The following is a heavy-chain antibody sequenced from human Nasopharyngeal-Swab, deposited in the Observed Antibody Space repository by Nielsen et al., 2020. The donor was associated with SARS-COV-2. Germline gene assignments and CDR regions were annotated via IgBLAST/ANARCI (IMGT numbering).Heavy chain of an antibody. CDR3: SRSGPHYGMDV. CDR2: IKHSGST. J-gene: IGHJ6*02. Sequence: WIRQPPGKGREWIGEIKHSGSTNYKPSRKGRVTISVDTSKNQFSLKLSFVAAADTAVYYCSRSGPHYGMDVWGQGTTVTVSS. V-gene: IGHV4-34*01.